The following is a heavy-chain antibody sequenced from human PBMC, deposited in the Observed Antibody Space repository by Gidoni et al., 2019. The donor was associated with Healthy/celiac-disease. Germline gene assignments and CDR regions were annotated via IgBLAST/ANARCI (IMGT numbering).Heavy chain of an antibody. CDR1: GFTFSSYG. J-gene: IGHJ4*02. Sequence: QVQLVESGGGVVQPGRSLRLSCAASGFTFSSYGMHWVRQAPGKGLEWVAVISYDGSNKYYADSVKGRFTISRDNSKNTLYLQMNSLRAEDTAVYYCAKAGKSSGPDYWGQGTLVTVSS. D-gene: IGHD6-19*01. CDR3: AKAGKSSGPDY. CDR2: ISYDGSNK. V-gene: IGHV3-30*18.